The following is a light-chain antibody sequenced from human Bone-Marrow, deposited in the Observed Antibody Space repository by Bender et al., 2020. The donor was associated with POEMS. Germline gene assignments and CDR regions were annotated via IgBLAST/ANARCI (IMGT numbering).Light chain of an antibody. CDR1: NSDVGRYNY. J-gene: IGLJ2*01. V-gene: IGLV2-23*02. CDR2: EVT. Sequence: QSALTQPPSASGSPGQSVTISCTGTNSDVGRYNYVSWYQQLPAKAPKLIIYEVTKRPSGVSNRFSGSKSGNTASLTIFGLQAEDEADYYCCSSAGSSTFAIFGGGTKLTVL. CDR3: CSSAGSSTFAI.